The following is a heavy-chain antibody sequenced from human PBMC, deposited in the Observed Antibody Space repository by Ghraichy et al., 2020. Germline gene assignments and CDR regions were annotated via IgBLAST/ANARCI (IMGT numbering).Heavy chain of an antibody. CDR2: IVVGSGRT. D-gene: IGHD6-13*01. V-gene: IGHV1-58*01. CDR3: AASTLGHCTNWYDCYFDL. J-gene: IGHJ2*01. Sequence: SVKVSCKASGFTFTSSAVQWVRQTRGQRLEWIGWIVVGSGRTNYAQKFQEGVTITRDMSTSTAYMELSSLRSEDTAVYYCAASTLGHCTNWYDCYFDLWGRGAQVTVSS. CDR1: GFTFTSSA.